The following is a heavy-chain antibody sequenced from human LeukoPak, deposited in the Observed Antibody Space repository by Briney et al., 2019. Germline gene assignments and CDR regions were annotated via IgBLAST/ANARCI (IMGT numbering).Heavy chain of an antibody. CDR3: ARRLVGAARYNWFDP. D-gene: IGHD6-6*01. CDR2: IYYSGST. Sequence: SQTLSLTCTVSGGSISSGGYYWSWIRQHPGKGLEWIGYIYYSGSTYYNPSLKSRVTISVDTSKNQFSLKLSSVTAADTAVYYCARRLVGAARYNWFDPWGQGTLVTVSS. CDR1: GGSISSGGYY. J-gene: IGHJ5*02. V-gene: IGHV4-31*03.